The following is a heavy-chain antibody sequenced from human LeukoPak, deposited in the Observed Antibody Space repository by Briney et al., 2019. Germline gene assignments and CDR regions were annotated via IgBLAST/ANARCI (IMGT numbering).Heavy chain of an antibody. Sequence: GGSLRLSCAASGFTFSSYAMHWVRQAPGKGLEWVAVISYDGSNKYYADSVQGRFTISRDNGKNSVFLQMNSLRAEDTAVYYCAREEMTTVVRGLGAFDIWGQGTMVTVSS. CDR2: ISYDGSNK. CDR3: AREEMTTVVRGLGAFDI. CDR1: GFTFSSYA. J-gene: IGHJ3*02. D-gene: IGHD4-23*01. V-gene: IGHV3-30-3*01.